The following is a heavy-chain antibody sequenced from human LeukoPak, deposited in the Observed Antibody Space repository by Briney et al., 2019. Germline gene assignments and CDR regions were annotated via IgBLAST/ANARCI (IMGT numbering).Heavy chain of an antibody. CDR2: IYYSGST. J-gene: IGHJ6*03. D-gene: IGHD1-26*01. V-gene: IGHV4-59*01. CDR1: VGSISTYY. CDR3: ARGKGWVYSGYYYMDV. Sequence: PSETLSLTCTVSVGSISTYYWSWIRQPPGKGLEWIGYIYYSGSTNYNPSLKSRVTISVDTSKNQFSLKLTSVTAAHTAVYYCARGKGWVYSGYYYMDVWGKGTTVTVSS.